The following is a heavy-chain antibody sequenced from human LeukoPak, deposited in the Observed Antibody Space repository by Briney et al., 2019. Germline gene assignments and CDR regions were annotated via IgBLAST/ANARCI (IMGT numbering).Heavy chain of an antibody. J-gene: IGHJ4*02. V-gene: IGHV1-2*02. CDR2: INPNSGGT. CDR1: GYTFTGYY. Sequence: ASVKVSCKASGYTFTGYYMHWVRQAPGQGLEWMGWINPNSGGTNYAQKFQGRVTMTRDTSISTAYMELSRLRSDDTAVYYCAKDFTYYYDSSGYYWGQGTLVTVSS. D-gene: IGHD3-22*01. CDR3: AKDFTYYYDSSGYY.